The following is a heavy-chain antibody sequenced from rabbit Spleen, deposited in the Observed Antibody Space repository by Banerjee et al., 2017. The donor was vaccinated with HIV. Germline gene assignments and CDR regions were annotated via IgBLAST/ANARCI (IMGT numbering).Heavy chain of an antibody. V-gene: IGHV1S40*01. Sequence: QSLEESGGDLVKPGASLTLTCTASGFSFSSNYYMCWVRQAPGKGPEWIAYIYGGYIGSTVYASWAKGRFTISKTSSTTVTLQMTSLTAADTATYFCARGYSNGYNNYVNAFSLWGPGTLVTVS. CDR3: ARGYSNGYNNYVNAFSL. CDR1: GFSFSSNYY. CDR2: IYGGYIGST. J-gene: IGHJ4*01. D-gene: IGHD6-1*01.